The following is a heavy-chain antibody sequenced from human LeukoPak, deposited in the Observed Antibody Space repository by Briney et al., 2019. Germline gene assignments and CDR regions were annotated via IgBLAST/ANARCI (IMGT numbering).Heavy chain of an antibody. J-gene: IGHJ3*02. CDR3: ARVVISSDAFDI. Sequence: GASVKVSCKASGYTFTGYYLHWVRQAPGQGLEWMGWINPNGGGTNYEQKFRGRVTMTRDTSISTAYMELSRLRSDDTAVYYCARVVISSDAFDIWGQGTMVTVSS. CDR2: INPNGGGT. CDR1: GYTFTGYY. V-gene: IGHV1-2*02. D-gene: IGHD3-22*01.